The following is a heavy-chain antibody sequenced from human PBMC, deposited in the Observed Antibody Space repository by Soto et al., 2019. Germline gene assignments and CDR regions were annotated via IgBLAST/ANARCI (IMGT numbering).Heavy chain of an antibody. V-gene: IGHV3-23*01. CDR3: AKDRSKYYYYYGMDV. CDR2: ISGTGGST. Sequence: EVQLLESGGGLVQPGGSLRLSCVASGFTFNNYAMSWVRQVPGKGLEWVSAISGTGGSTYYADSAKGRFTISRDNSKNTLYLQMNSLRAEDTALYYCAKDRSKYYYYYGMDVWGQGTTVTVSS. CDR1: GFTFNNYA. J-gene: IGHJ6*02.